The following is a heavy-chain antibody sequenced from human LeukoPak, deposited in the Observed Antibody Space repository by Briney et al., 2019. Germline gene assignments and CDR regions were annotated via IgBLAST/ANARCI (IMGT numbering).Heavy chain of an antibody. J-gene: IGHJ4*02. V-gene: IGHV3-53*01. D-gene: IGHD5-12*01. CDR3: ARSGYDRDY. Sequence: PGGSLRISCAASGFTVSSNYMSWVRQAPGKGLEWVSVIYSGGSTYYADSVKGRFTISRDNSKNTLYLQMNSLRAEDTAVYYCARSGYDRDYWGQGTLVTVSS. CDR2: IYSGGST. CDR1: GFTVSSNY.